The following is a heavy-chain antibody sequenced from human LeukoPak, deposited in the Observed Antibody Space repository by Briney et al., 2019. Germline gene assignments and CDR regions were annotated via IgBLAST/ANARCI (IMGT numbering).Heavy chain of an antibody. CDR3: ARGRVVRGVFYYYYGMDV. CDR2: ISYDGSNK. J-gene: IGHJ6*02. CDR1: GFTFSSYA. Sequence: PGGSLRLSCAASGFTFSSYAMHWVRQAPGKGLEWVAVISYDGSNKYYADSVKGRFTISRDNSKNTLYLQMNSLRAEDTAVYYCARGRVVRGVFYYYYGMDVWGQGTTVTISS. V-gene: IGHV3-30*14. D-gene: IGHD3-10*01.